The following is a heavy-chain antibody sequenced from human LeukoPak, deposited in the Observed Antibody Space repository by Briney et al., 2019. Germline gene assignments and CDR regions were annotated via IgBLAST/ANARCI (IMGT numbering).Heavy chain of an antibody. CDR2: IYYSGST. V-gene: IGHV4-39*01. J-gene: IGHJ4*02. Sequence: SETLSLTCTVSGGSISNNNYYWGWIRQPPGKALEWIGSIYYSGSTLHNPSLKSRVTISVDTSKNQFSLKLSSVTAADTAVYYCARRLGDILTGFDYWGQGTLVTVSS. CDR3: ARRLGDILTGFDY. CDR1: GGSISNNNYY. D-gene: IGHD3-9*01.